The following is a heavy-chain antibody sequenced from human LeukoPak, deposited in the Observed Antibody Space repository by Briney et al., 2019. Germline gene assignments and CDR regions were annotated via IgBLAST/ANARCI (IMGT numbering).Heavy chain of an antibody. CDR2: ISYDGNNK. CDR1: GFTFSNYD. CDR3: AKQRWDAVTTYFYFDY. D-gene: IGHD4-17*01. J-gene: IGHJ4*02. Sequence: PGGSLRLSCVVSGFTFSNYDMHWVRQAPGKGLEWVAVISYDGNNKYYADSVKGRFTMSRDNSKNTLYLQMNSLRAEDTAVYYCAKQRWDAVTTYFYFDYWGQGTLVTASS. V-gene: IGHV3-30*18.